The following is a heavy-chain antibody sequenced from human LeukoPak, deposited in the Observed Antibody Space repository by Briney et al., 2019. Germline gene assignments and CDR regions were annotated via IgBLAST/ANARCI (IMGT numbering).Heavy chain of an antibody. J-gene: IGHJ4*02. CDR1: GGSISSSSYY. Sequence: SQSLSLTCTVSGGSISSSSYYWGWIRQPPGKGLEGIGSIYYSGSTYYNPSLKSRVTISVDTSKNQFSLKLSSVTAADTAVYYCAREAIAVAGNDYWGQGTLVTVSS. CDR2: IYYSGST. V-gene: IGHV4-39*07. D-gene: IGHD6-19*01. CDR3: AREAIAVAGNDY.